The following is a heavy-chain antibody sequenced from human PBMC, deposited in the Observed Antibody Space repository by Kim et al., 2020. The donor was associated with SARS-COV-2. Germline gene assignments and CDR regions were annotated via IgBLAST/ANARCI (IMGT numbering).Heavy chain of an antibody. Sequence: GGSLRLSCAASGFTFDDYTMHWVRQAPGKGLEWVSLISWDGGSTYYADSVKGRCTISRDNSKNSLYLQMNSLRTEDTALYYCAKEGEGEDGLFDYWGQGTLVTVSS. CDR1: GFTFDDYT. J-gene: IGHJ4*02. CDR2: ISWDGGST. CDR3: AKEGEGEDGLFDY. D-gene: IGHD3-16*01. V-gene: IGHV3-43*01.